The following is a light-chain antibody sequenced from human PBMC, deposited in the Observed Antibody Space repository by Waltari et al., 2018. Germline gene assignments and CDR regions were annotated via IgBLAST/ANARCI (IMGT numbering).Light chain of an antibody. V-gene: IGKV1-16*02. CDR3: QQYNSYPIT. J-gene: IGKJ3*01. CDR2: AAS. Sequence: DIQMTQSPSSLSASVGDRVIITCRASQGINNFLAWFQQKPGKAPNSLIYAASSLQSGVPSKFSGSGSGTDFTLTISSLQPEDFATYYCQQYNSYPITFGPGTKLDIK. CDR1: QGINNF.